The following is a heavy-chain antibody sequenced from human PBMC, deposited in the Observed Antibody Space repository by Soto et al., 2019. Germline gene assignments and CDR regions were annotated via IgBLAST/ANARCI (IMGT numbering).Heavy chain of an antibody. Sequence: GGSLRLSCAASGFTFSSYAMSWVRQAPGKGLEWVSALSGSGGSTYYADSVKGRFTISRDNSKNTLYLQMNSLRAEDTAVYYCAKARAQYYDFWSGYPVDYWGQGTLVTVSS. CDR2: LSGSGGST. CDR1: GFTFSSYA. V-gene: IGHV3-23*01. J-gene: IGHJ4*02. CDR3: AKARAQYYDFWSGYPVDY. D-gene: IGHD3-3*01.